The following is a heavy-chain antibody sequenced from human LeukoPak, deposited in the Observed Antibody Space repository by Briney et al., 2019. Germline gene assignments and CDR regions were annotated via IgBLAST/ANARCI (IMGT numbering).Heavy chain of an antibody. CDR2: INPNSGGT. CDR3: ARDVQVRSGTPTENAFDI. V-gene: IGHV1-2*04. J-gene: IGHJ3*02. D-gene: IGHD1-26*01. Sequence: ASVKVSCKASGYTFTGYYMHWVRQAPGQGLEWMGWINPNSGGTNYAQKFQGWVIMTRDTSISTAYMELSRLRSDDTAVYYCARDVQVRSGTPTENAFDIWGQGTMVTVSS. CDR1: GYTFTGYY.